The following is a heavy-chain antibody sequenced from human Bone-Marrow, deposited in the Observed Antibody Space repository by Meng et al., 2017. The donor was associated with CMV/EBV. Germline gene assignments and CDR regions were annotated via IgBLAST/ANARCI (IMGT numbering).Heavy chain of an antibody. V-gene: IGHV3-13*01. J-gene: IGHJ6*02. CDR3: ARVAIRRGFGMDV. CDR2: ISAAGDT. D-gene: IGHD3-22*01. CDR1: GFSFTYYD. Sequence: GGSLRLSCATSGFSFTYYDMHWVRQAPGKGLEWVSAISAAGDTYYPDPVKGRFTISRDNAANSFSLQMNSLRAGDTAVYYCARVAIRRGFGMDVWGLGTTVTVSS.